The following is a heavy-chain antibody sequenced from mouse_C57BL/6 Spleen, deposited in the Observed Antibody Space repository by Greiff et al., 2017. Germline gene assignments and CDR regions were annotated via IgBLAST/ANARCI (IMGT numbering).Heavy chain of an antibody. J-gene: IGHJ4*01. CDR3: TTPYDGDPCYAMDY. CDR1: GFNIQDDY. V-gene: IGHV14-4*01. Sequence: VQLQQSGAELVRPGASVKLSCTASGFNIQDDYMHWVKQRPEQGLEWIGWIDPENGDTEYASKFQGKATITADTSSNTAYLQLSSLTSEDTAVYYCTTPYDGDPCYAMDYWGQGTSVTVS. D-gene: IGHD2-3*01. CDR2: IDPENGDT.